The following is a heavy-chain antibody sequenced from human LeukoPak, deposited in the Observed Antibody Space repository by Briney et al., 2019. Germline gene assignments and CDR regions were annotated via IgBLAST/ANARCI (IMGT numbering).Heavy chain of an antibody. CDR3: ARERGGEDAFDI. J-gene: IGHJ3*02. D-gene: IGHD7-27*01. V-gene: IGHV3-48*03. CDR1: GFTFSGSA. CDR2: ISSGDSPM. Sequence: PGGSLRLSCAASGFTFSGSAMHWVRQAPGKGLEWVSYISSGDSPMYYADSVKGRFTISRDNAKNSLFLQMNSLRVEDTAIYYCARERGGEDAFDIWGQGTLVTVSS.